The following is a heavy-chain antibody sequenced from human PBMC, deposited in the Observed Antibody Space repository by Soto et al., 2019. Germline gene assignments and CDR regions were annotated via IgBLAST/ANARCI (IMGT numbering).Heavy chain of an antibody. CDR3: AHSRCGGDCLQSYSSHYYYGMDV. D-gene: IGHD2-21*02. V-gene: IGHV2-5*02. J-gene: IGHJ6*02. Sequence: QITLKESGPTLVKPTQTLTLTCTFSGFSLSTGGVGVGWIRQPPGEALEWLALIYWDNDKRYSPSLKSRLTITKAASQNQVVLTRTNMDPVDTATYYCAHSRCGGDCLQSYSSHYYYGMDVWGQGTTVTVSS. CDR1: GFSLSTGGVG. CDR2: IYWDNDK.